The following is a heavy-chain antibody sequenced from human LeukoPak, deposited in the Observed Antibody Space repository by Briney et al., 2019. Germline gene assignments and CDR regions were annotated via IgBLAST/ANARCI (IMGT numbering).Heavy chain of an antibody. Sequence: GGSLRLSCAASGFTFSSYGMHWVRQAPGKGLEWVSSISSSSSYIYYADSVKGRFTISRDNAKNSLYLQMNSLRAEDTAVYYCARDDCSSTSCYDSVLDPWGQGTLVTVSS. D-gene: IGHD2-2*01. CDR2: ISSSSSYI. CDR3: ARDDCSSTSCYDSVLDP. J-gene: IGHJ5*02. V-gene: IGHV3-21*01. CDR1: GFTFSSYG.